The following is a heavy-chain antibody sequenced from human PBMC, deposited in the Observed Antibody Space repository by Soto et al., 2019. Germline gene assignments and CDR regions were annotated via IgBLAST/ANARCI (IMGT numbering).Heavy chain of an antibody. D-gene: IGHD6-6*01. CDR2: ISYDGSNK. J-gene: IGHJ4*02. V-gene: IGHV3-30-3*01. Sequence: QVQLVESGGGVVQPGRSLRLSCAASGFTFSSYAMHWGRQAPGKGLEWVAVISYDGSNKYYADSVKGRFTISRDNSKNTLYLQMNSLRAEDTAVYYSAREPSSSSLLSGYWGEGTLVTVSS. CDR3: AREPSSSSLLSGY. CDR1: GFTFSSYA.